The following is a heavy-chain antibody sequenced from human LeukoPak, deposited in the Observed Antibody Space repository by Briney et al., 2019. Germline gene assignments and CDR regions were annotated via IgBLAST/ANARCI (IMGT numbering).Heavy chain of an antibody. CDR3: ARDNGYDLPLDY. V-gene: IGHV1-2*02. Sequence: ASVKVSCKASGYTFTGYYMHWLRQAPGQGLEWMGWINPNSGGPNYAQKFQGRGTMTRDTSISTAYMELSRLRSDDTAVYYCARDNGYDLPLDYWGQGNLATVSS. CDR1: GYTFTGYY. D-gene: IGHD2-2*01. J-gene: IGHJ4*02. CDR2: INPNSGGP.